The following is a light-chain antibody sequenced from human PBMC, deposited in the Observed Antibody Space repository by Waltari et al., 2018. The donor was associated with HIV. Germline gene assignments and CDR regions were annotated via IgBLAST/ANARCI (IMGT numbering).Light chain of an antibody. J-gene: IGLJ2*01. CDR3: QVWDSSRDHPV. V-gene: IGLV3-21*02. CDR1: NIVTKS. Sequence: SYVLTQPPSVSVAPGQTATITCGGNNIVTKSVHWYQPKPGQAPVLVVHDDRDRPSGIPERCSGANSGNRATLTISRGGAVDEAEFYCQVWDSSRDHPVLGGGTKLTVL. CDR2: DDR.